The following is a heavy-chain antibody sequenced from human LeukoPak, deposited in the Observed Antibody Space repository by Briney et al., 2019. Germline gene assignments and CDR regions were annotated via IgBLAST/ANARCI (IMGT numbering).Heavy chain of an antibody. CDR3: ARGYIAAAGTIDY. J-gene: IGHJ4*02. CDR2: INPNSGGT. D-gene: IGHD6-13*01. CDR1: GYTFTGYY. Sequence: TSVKVSCKASGYTFTGYYIHWVRQAPGQGLEWMGRINPNSGGTNYAQKFQGRVTMTRDTSISTAYMELSRLRSDDTAVYYCARGYIAAAGTIDYWGQGTLVTVSS. V-gene: IGHV1-2*06.